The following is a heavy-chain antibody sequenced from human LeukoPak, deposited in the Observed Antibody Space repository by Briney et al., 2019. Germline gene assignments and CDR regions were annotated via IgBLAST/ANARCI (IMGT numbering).Heavy chain of an antibody. V-gene: IGHV1-69*04. J-gene: IGHJ6*02. Sequence: GASVKVSCKASGGTFSSYAISWVRQAPGQGLEWMGRIIPILGIANYAQKFQGRVTITADKSTSTAYMELSSLRSEDTAVYYCARDGPNIVLMVYARNGMDVWGQGTTVTVSS. CDR1: GGTFSSYA. D-gene: IGHD2-8*01. CDR2: IIPILGIA. CDR3: ARDGPNIVLMVYARNGMDV.